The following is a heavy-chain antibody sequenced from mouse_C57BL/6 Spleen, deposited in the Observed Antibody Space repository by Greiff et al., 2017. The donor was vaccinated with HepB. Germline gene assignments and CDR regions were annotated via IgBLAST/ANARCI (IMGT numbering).Heavy chain of an antibody. J-gene: IGHJ4*01. CDR1: GYTFTDYY. CDR3: ARSGDFYAMDY. D-gene: IGHD3-1*01. V-gene: IGHV1-26*01. Sequence: EVQLQQSGPELVKPGASVKISCKASGYTFTDYYMNWVKQSHGKSLEWIGDINPNNGGTSYNQKFKGKATLTVDKSSSTAYMERRSLTSEDSAVYYCARSGDFYAMDYWGQGTSVTVSS. CDR2: INPNNGGT.